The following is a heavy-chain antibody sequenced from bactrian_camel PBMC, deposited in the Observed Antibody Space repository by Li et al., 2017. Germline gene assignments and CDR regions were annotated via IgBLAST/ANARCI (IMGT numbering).Heavy chain of an antibody. D-gene: IGHD5*01. Sequence: VQLVESGGGLVQPGGSLRLSCAASGFIFSGYTMSWVRQAPGKGLEWVSSISSDGGTTYYADSVKGRFTVSRDNAKNTLYLQMNSLKTEDTAVYYCATDPVGTWDLGRYGYWGQGTQVTVS. V-gene: IGHV3S31*01. CDR3: ATDPVGTWDLGRYGY. J-gene: IGHJ6*01. CDR1: GFIFSGYT. CDR2: ISSDGGTT.